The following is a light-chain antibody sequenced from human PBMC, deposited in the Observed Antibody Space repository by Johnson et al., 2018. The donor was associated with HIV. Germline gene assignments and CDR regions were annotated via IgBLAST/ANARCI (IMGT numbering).Light chain of an antibody. V-gene: IGLV1-44*01. Sequence: QAVLTQPPSSSGPPGQRVTISCSGSSSNIGRNAVNWYQHLPGTAPKLLIYKNNQRPSGVPDRFSGSKSGTSASLAISGLQAEDEADYYCGTWDSSLSAYVFGTGTKFTVL. J-gene: IGLJ1*01. CDR3: GTWDSSLSAYV. CDR2: KNN. CDR1: SSNIGRNA.